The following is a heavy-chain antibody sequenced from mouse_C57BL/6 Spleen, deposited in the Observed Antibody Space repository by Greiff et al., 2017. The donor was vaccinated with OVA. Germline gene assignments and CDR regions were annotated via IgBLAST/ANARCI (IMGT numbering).Heavy chain of an antibody. Sequence: QVQLKESGAELVRPGASVTLSCKASGYTFTDYEMHWVKQTPVHGLEWIGAIDPETGGTAYNQKFKGKAILTADKSSSTAYMELRSLTSEDSAVYYCTRSGGWDDYFDYWGQGTTLTVSS. J-gene: IGHJ2*01. CDR3: TRSGGWDDYFDY. CDR2: IDPETGGT. V-gene: IGHV1-15*01. D-gene: IGHD4-1*01. CDR1: GYTFTDYE.